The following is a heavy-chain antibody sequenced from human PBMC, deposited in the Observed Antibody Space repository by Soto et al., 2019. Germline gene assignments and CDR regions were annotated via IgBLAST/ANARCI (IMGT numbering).Heavy chain of an antibody. D-gene: IGHD3-9*01. J-gene: IGHJ4*02. CDR3: AKASDYDDILTGLH. V-gene: IGHV3-23*01. Sequence: EVQLLESGGGLVQPGGSLRISCAASGFTFSSYAMSWVRQAPGKGLECLSTISGSGGSAYYADSVKGRFTITRDNSKNTLHLQMNSLRAEDTAVYYCAKASDYDDILTGLHWGQGTLVTVS. CDR1: GFTFSSYA. CDR2: ISGSGGSA.